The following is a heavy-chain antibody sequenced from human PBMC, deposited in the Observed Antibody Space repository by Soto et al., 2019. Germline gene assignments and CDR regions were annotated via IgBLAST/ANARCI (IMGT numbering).Heavy chain of an antibody. CDR1: EFTFSSYT. CDR2: TSYDGTNK. V-gene: IGHV3-30-3*01. CDR3: AREIEPTAGKYGMDV. J-gene: IGHJ6*02. D-gene: IGHD1-1*01. Sequence: QVQLVESGGGVVQPGRSLRLSCAASEFTFSSYTMHWVRQAPGKGLEWVALTSYDGTNKYYAASVKGRFTISRDNSKRTMHLQMYSLRAEDTALYYCAREIEPTAGKYGMDVWGRGTTVTVSS.